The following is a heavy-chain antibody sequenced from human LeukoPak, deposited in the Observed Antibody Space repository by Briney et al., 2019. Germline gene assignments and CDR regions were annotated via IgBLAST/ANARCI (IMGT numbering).Heavy chain of an antibody. CDR2: IYTSGST. CDR1: GNSFGDYY. J-gene: IGHJ4*02. V-gene: IGHV4-4*07. D-gene: IGHD2-2*01. Sequence: SETLSLTCTVSGNSFGDYYWSWIRQPAGKGLEWIGRIYTSGSTTYNPSLKSRVTMSVDTSKSQFSLNLMSVTAADTAVYYCARSPTKRVPEDYWGQGTLVTVSS. CDR3: ARSPTKRVPEDY.